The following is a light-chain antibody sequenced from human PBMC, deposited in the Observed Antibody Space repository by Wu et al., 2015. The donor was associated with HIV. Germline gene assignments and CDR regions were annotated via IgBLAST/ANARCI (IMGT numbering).Light chain of an antibody. CDR2: DAS. CDR3: QQYDNFPALS. CDR1: QDISNY. V-gene: IGKV1-33*01. J-gene: IGKJ4*01. Sequence: DIQMTQSPSSLSASVGDRVTITCQASQDISNYLNWYQQKPGKAPKLLIYDASNLETGVPSRFSGSGSGTDFTFTISSLQPEDFATYYCQQYDNFPALSFGGGTKVETK.